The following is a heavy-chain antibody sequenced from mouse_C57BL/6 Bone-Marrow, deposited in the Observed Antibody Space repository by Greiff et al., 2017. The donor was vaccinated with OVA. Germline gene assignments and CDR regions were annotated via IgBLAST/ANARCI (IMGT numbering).Heavy chain of an antibody. CDR1: GYSFTGYY. Sequence: EVQLQESGAELVKPGASVKISCKASGYSFTGYYMNWVKQSPEKSLEWIGEINPSTGGTTYNQKFKAKATLTVDKSSSTAYMQLKSLTSEDSAVYYCARGDYYVSSSYYYAMDYWGQGTSVTVSS. CDR2: INPSTGGT. CDR3: ARGDYYVSSSYYYAMDY. V-gene: IGHV1-42*01. D-gene: IGHD1-1*01. J-gene: IGHJ4*01.